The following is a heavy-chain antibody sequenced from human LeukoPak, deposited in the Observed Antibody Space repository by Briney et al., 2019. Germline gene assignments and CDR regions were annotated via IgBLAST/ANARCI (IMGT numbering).Heavy chain of an antibody. CDR1: GFTFSSYG. CDR2: ISYDGSNK. CDR3: AKGSTMVRGGYYFDY. V-gene: IGHV3-30*18. J-gene: IGHJ4*02. Sequence: GGSLRLSCAASGFTFSSYGMHWVRQAPGKGLEWVAVISYDGSNKYYADSVKGRFTISRDNSKNTLYLQMNSLRAEDTAVYYCAKGSTMVRGGYYFDYWGQGTLVTVSS. D-gene: IGHD3-10*01.